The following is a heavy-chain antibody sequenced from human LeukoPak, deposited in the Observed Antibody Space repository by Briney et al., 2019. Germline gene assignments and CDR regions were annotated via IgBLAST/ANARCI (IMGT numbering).Heavy chain of an antibody. V-gene: IGHV3-48*02. J-gene: IGHJ3*02. CDR1: GFTFSDYS. CDR2: ISSTSNSI. CDR3: ARGVNAFDI. Sequence: PGGSLRLSCEASGFTFSDYSMNWVRQAPGKGLQWVSYISSTSNSISYADSLKGRFTISRDNAKNSLFLQMNSLRDEDTAPYYCARGVNAFDIWGQGTMVTVSS. D-gene: IGHD3-22*01.